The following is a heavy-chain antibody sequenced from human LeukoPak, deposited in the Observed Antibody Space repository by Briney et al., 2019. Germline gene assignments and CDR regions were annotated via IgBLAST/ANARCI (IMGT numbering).Heavy chain of an antibody. CDR3: ASLKGYDFWSGYYG. J-gene: IGHJ4*02. D-gene: IGHD3-3*01. CDR2: TIPIFGTP. V-gene: IGHV1-69*13. Sequence: SVKVSCKASGDTFSSYAISWVRQAPGQGLEWMGGTIPIFGTPRYAQKFQGRVTITADESTSTAYMELSSLTSEDTAVYYCASLKGYDFWSGYYGWGQGTRVTVSS. CDR1: GDTFSSYA.